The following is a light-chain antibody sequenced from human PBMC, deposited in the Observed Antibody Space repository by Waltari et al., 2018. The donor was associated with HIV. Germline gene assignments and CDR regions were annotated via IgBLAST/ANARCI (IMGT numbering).Light chain of an antibody. CDR2: EVL. CDR1: GNDIGRFNY. V-gene: IGLV2-8*01. Sequence: QSVLTQPPSASGSPGQSVPISCTGTGNDIGRFNYVSWYQQHPGKAPRIINYEVLKRPSDVPARFSGSKSGDTASLTVSGIQAEDEADYFCSSYADRNSLIFGGGTKLIV. CDR3: SSYADRNSLI. J-gene: IGLJ2*01.